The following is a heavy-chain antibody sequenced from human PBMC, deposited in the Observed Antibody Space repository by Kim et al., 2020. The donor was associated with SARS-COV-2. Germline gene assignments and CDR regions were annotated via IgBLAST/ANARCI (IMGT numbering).Heavy chain of an antibody. Sequence: GGSLRLSCAASRFTFSIYAMSWVRQAPGKGLEWVAVICSGGGSKYYADSVKGRFTISRDSSKNTLYLQMSSLRAEDTAVYYCAKEGGIHSSGDHFDYWGQGTLVTVSS. CDR3: AKEGGIHSSGDHFDY. V-gene: IGHV3-23*01. J-gene: IGHJ4*02. CDR1: RFTFSIYA. D-gene: IGHD6-19*01. CDR2: ICSGGGSK.